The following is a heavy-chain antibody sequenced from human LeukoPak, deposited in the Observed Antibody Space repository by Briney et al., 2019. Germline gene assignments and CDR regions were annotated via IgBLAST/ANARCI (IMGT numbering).Heavy chain of an antibody. CDR2: IYYSGST. D-gene: IGHD1-7*01. Sequence: SETLSLTCTVSGGSISSSSYYWGWIRQPPGKGLEWIGSIYYSGSTYYNPSLKSRVTISVDTSKNQFSLKLSSVTAADTAVYYCARDGNYSPTDYWGQGTLVTVSS. J-gene: IGHJ4*02. V-gene: IGHV4-39*07. CDR3: ARDGNYSPTDY. CDR1: GGSISSSSYY.